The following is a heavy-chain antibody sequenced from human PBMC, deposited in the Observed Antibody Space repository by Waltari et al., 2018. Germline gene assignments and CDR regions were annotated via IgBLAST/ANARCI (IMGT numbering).Heavy chain of an antibody. J-gene: IGHJ5*02. Sequence: QVQLVQSGAEVKKPGASVKVSCKASGYTFTSYAMHWVRQAPGQRLEWMGWINAGNGNTKYSKKFQGRVTITRDTSASTAYMELSSLRSEDTAVYYCARWVRGLREGFDPWGQGTLVTVSS. V-gene: IGHV1-3*01. CDR3: ARWVRGLREGFDP. D-gene: IGHD3-10*01. CDR2: INAGNGNT. CDR1: GYTFTSYA.